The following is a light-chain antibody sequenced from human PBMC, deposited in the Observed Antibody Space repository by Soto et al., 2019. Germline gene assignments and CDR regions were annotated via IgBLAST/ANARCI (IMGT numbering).Light chain of an antibody. J-gene: IGKJ1*01. V-gene: IGKV1-6*01. CDR3: LQDYNYPRT. CDR2: AAS. CDR1: QDIRNE. Sequence: AIQMTQSPSSLSASVGDRVTITCRASQDIRNELGWYQQRPGKAPKLLIYAASTLQSGVPSRISASGSGTDFTLTISSLQPEDFATYYCLQDYNYPRTFGPGTKVEIK.